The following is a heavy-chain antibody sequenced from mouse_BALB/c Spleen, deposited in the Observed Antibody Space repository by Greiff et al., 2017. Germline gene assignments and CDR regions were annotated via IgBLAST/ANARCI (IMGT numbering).Heavy chain of an antibody. Sequence: VQLQQSGAELVRPGSSVKISCKASGYAFSSYWMNWVKQRPGQGLEWIGQIYPGDGDTNYNGKFKGKATLTADKSSSTAYMQLSSLTSEDSAVYFCARRTARASFDYWGQGTTLTVSS. D-gene: IGHD3-2*01. J-gene: IGHJ2*01. CDR1: GYAFSSYW. CDR3: ARRTARASFDY. V-gene: IGHV1-80*01. CDR2: IYPGDGDT.